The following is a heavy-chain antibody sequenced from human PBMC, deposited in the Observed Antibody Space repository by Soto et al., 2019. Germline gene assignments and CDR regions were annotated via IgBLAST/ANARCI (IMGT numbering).Heavy chain of an antibody. D-gene: IGHD1-1*01. V-gene: IGHV5-10-1*01. Sequence: GESLKISCKGSGYSFTSYCISWVLQMPGKGLEWMGRIDPSDSYTNYSPSFQGHVTISADKSISTAYLQWSSLKASDTAMYYCARHNPRYYYYGMDVWGQGTTVTVSS. J-gene: IGHJ6*02. CDR3: ARHNPRYYYYGMDV. CDR2: IDPSDSYT. CDR1: GYSFTSYC.